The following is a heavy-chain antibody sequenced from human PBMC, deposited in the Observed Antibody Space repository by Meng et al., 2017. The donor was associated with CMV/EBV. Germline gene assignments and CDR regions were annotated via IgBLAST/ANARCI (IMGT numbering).Heavy chain of an antibody. CDR1: GSIGSGGYS. Sequence: GSIGSGGYSWSWIRQRPGKGLEWIGYIYYSGSTYYNPSLKSRVTISVDTSKNQFSLKLSSVTAADTAVYYCARGGIAAAGSDFFDYWGQGTLVTVSS. J-gene: IGHJ4*02. CDR3: ARGGIAAAGSDFFDY. CDR2: IYYSGST. D-gene: IGHD6-13*01. V-gene: IGHV4-31*02.